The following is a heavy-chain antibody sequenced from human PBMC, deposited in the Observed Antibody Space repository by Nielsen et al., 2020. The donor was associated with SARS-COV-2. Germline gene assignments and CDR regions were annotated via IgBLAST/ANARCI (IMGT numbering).Heavy chain of an antibody. CDR1: GFTFSSYS. V-gene: IGHV3-21*01. J-gene: IGHJ5*01. Sequence: GESLKISCAASGFTFSSYSMNWVRQAPGKGLEWVSSISSSSSYIYYADSVKGRFTISRDNAKNSLYLQMNSLRAEDTAVYYCARADYDFWSASIDSWGQGTLVTVSS. D-gene: IGHD3-3*01. CDR2: ISSSSSYI. CDR3: ARADYDFWSASIDS.